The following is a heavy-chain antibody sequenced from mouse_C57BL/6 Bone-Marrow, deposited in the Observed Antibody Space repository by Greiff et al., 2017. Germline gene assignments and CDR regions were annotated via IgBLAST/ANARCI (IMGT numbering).Heavy chain of an antibody. CDR1: GFTFTDYY. D-gene: IGHD4-1*01. CDR3: AISSITGPFSY. J-gene: IGHJ3*01. Sequence: EVQLVESGGGLVQPGGSLSLSCAASGFTFTDYYMSWVRQPPGKALEWLGFIRNKANGYTTEYSASVKGRFTISRDNSQSILYLQMNALRAEDSATYYCAISSITGPFSYWGQGTLVTVSA. CDR2: IRNKANGYTT. V-gene: IGHV7-3*01.